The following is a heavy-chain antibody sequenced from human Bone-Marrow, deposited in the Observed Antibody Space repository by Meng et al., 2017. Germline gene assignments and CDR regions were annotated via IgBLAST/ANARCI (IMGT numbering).Heavy chain of an antibody. Sequence: GESLKISCAASGFTFSSYEMNWVRQAPGKGLEWVSYISSSGSTIYYADSVKGRFTISRDNAKNSLYLQMNSLRAEDTAVYYCARSGWYDGPAAGKLFGDYWGQGTLVTVSS. CDR1: GFTFSSYE. CDR3: ARSGWYDGPAAGKLFGDY. D-gene: IGHD6-19*01. CDR2: ISSSGSTI. V-gene: IGHV3-48*03. J-gene: IGHJ4*02.